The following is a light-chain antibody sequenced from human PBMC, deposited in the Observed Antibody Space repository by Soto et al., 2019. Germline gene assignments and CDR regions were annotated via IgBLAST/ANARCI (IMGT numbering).Light chain of an antibody. CDR2: EVS. J-gene: IGLJ1*01. Sequence: QSVLTQPPSASGSPGQSVTISCTGISSDVGGYNYVSWYQQHPGKAPKLMIYEVSKRPSGVPDRFSGSKSGNTASLTVSGLQAEDEADYYCSSYAGSNNPLYVFGTGTKVTVL. CDR3: SSYAGSNNPLYV. V-gene: IGLV2-8*01. CDR1: SSDVGGYNY.